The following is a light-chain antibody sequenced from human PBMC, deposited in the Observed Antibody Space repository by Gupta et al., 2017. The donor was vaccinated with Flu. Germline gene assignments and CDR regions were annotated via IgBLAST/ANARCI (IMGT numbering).Light chain of an antibody. CDR1: SSDVADYKY. CDR2: DVN. CDR3: SSYTNSNNGQVI. Sequence: QSALTQPASVSGSPGQSMTISCTGTSSDVADYKYVSWYQQHPGKAPTPMIYDVNYRHSGGANRFSGSKSGNTASLTISGLQAEDEADYYCSSYTNSNNGQVIFGGGTRLTVL. J-gene: IGLJ2*01. V-gene: IGLV2-14*03.